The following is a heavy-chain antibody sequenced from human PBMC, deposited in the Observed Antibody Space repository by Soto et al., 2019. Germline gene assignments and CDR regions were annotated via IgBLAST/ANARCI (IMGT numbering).Heavy chain of an antibody. Sequence: GGSRRLSCAASGFTFSTYAMAWVRQAPGKGLEWVSGVSASGLNTDYADPVKGRFTISRDNSRNTPYLQMFSLKTDDTAVYYCAKGRGSSSSNCYDHWGQGTPVTVSS. J-gene: IGHJ4*02. CDR3: AKGRGSSSSNCYDH. V-gene: IGHV3-23*01. D-gene: IGHD2-2*01. CDR2: VSASGLNT. CDR1: GFTFSTYA.